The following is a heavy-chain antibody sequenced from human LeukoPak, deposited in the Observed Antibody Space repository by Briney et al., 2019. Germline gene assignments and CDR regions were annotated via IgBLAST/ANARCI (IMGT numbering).Heavy chain of an antibody. CDR2: ISSSSSTI. Sequence: PGGSLRLSCAASGFTFSSYSMNWVRQAPGKGLEWVSYISSSSSTIYYADFVKGRFSISRDNAKNSLYLQMNSLRAEDTAVYYCSTAKFDNWGQGTLVTVSS. V-gene: IGHV3-48*01. CDR1: GFTFSSYS. CDR3: STAKFDN. J-gene: IGHJ4*02.